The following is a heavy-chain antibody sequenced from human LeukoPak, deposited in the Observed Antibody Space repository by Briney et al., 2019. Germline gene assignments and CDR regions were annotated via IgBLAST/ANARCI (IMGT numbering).Heavy chain of an antibody. V-gene: IGHV3-66*01. CDR2: IYSGGST. D-gene: IGHD5-18*01. J-gene: IGHJ4*02. Sequence: GGSLILSCAASGFTVSSNYMSWVRQAPGKGLEWVSVIYSGGSTYYADSVKGRFTISRDNSKNTLYLQMNSLRAEDTAVYYCARGPYSYGLYYFDYWGQGTLVTVSS. CDR1: GFTVSSNY. CDR3: ARGPYSYGLYYFDY.